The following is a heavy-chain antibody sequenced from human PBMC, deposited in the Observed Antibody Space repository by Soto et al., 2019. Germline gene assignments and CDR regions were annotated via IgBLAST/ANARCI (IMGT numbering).Heavy chain of an antibody. D-gene: IGHD3-3*01. CDR2: IYWDDDK. CDR3: AHRVLRTVFGLVTTTAIYFDF. CDR1: GFSLTTSGVG. V-gene: IGHV2-5*02. Sequence: QITLNESGPTQVKPRQTLTLTCTFSGFSLTTSGVGVGWIRQSPGKAPEWLALIYWDDDKRYSPSLKSRLTITKDTSKKQVFLTMAYLDPADTATYYCAHRVLRTVFGLVTTTAIYFDFWGQGTPVAVSS. J-gene: IGHJ4*02.